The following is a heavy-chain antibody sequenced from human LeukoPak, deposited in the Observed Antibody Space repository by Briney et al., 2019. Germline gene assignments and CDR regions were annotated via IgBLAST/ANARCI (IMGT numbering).Heavy chain of an antibody. CDR2: ISGSSSYI. J-gene: IGHJ4*02. Sequence: GGSLRLSCAASGFTFDDYGMSWVRQAPGKGLEWVSSISGSSSYIYYADSVRGRFTISRDNAKNSLYLQMNSLRAEDTAVYYCAKDRVYYYDSSGSHFDNWGQGTLVTVSS. D-gene: IGHD3-22*01. V-gene: IGHV3-21*01. CDR1: GFTFDDYG. CDR3: AKDRVYYYDSSGSHFDN.